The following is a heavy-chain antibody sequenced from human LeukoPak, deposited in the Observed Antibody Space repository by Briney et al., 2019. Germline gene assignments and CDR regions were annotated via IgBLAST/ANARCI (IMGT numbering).Heavy chain of an antibody. D-gene: IGHD3-22*01. Sequence: GGSLRLSCAASGVTFSSYYMSCIRQAPGKGLEWVSRISRSGSTTYYADAVKGRFTISRHNSKNTLYLQMNRLIDEDTAVYFCAKDCYDSSGYYVGKLYWGQGTLVTVSS. CDR3: AKDCYDSSGYYVGKLY. V-gene: IGHV3-23*01. CDR1: GVTFSSYY. CDR2: ISRSGSTT. J-gene: IGHJ4*02.